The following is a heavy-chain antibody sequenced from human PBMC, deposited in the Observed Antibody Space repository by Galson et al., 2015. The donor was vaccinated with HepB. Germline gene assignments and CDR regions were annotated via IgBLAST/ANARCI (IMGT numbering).Heavy chain of an antibody. CDR2: ITYDGVTE. Sequence: SLRLSCAVSGFSFNAHGMHWVRQAPGQGLEWVGVITYDGVTEGYADYAKGRFAISRDTSTNTLYLQMNNLRAEDTAMYYCAREQGYNDYRPSDYWGQGTLVTVSS. V-gene: IGHV3-33*05. CDR3: AREQGYNDYRPSDY. J-gene: IGHJ4*02. CDR1: GFSFNAHG. D-gene: IGHD4-11*01.